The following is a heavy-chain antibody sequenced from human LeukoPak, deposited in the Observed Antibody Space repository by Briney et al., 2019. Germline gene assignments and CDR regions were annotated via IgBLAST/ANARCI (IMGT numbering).Heavy chain of an antibody. V-gene: IGHV3-48*01. D-gene: IGHD6-6*01. J-gene: IGHJ5*02. Sequence: DSVRSRFTISRDNAKNSLYLQINSLRAEDTAVYYCARDKTPSSSLNWFDPWGQGTLVTVSS. CDR3: ARDKTPSSSLNWFDP.